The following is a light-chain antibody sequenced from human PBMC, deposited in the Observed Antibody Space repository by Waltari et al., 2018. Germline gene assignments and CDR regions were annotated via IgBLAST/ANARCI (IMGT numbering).Light chain of an antibody. CDR3: QQYDGSSVT. Sequence: EIALTQSPGTLSLSPGERATLSCRASQTISGSWLTWYQRKPGQAPRLLIYGASIRATGIPVRFSGSGSGTDFTLTISRLEPEDSAVYYCQQYDGSSVTFGGGTKVEVK. J-gene: IGKJ4*01. CDR1: QTISGSW. V-gene: IGKV3-20*01. CDR2: GAS.